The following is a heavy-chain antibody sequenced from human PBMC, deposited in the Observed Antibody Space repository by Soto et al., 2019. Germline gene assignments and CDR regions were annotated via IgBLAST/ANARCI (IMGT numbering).Heavy chain of an antibody. V-gene: IGHV4-59*01. CDR1: GDSIRSYY. CDR3: ARAYGGFDNGLDV. CDR2: IYYSGST. D-gene: IGHD5-12*01. Sequence: QVQLQESGPGLVKPSETLSLTCTVSGDSIRSYYWTWIRQPPGKGLELIGYIYYSGSTRYNPSLKSRVTISVDMSKNQFPLKRSSVIAADTAVYYCARAYGGFDNGLDVWGQGTAVTVSS. J-gene: IGHJ6*02.